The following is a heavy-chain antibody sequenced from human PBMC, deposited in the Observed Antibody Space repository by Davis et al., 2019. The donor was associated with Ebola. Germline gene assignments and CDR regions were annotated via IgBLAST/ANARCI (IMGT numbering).Heavy chain of an antibody. Sequence: SEILSLTCTVSGGSVSSGSYYWSWIRQPPGKGLEWIGYIYYSGSTNYNPSLKSRVTISVDTSKNQFSLKLSSVTAADTAVYYCARETTVTTDWGQGTLVTVSS. J-gene: IGHJ4*02. CDR3: ARETTVTTD. CDR2: IYYSGST. D-gene: IGHD4-17*01. V-gene: IGHV4-61*01. CDR1: GGSVSSGSYY.